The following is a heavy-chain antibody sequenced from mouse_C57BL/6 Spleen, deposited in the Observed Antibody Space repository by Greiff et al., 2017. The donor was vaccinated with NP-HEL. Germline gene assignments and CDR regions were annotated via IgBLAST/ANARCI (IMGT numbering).Heavy chain of an antibody. D-gene: IGHD2-5*01. Sequence: VKLMESGAELVRPGASVTLSCKASGYTFTDYEMHWVKQTPVHGLEWIGAIDPETGGTAYNQKFKGKAILTADKSSSTAYMELRSLTSEDSAVYYCTRDSNLAWFAYWGQGTLVTVSA. CDR1: GYTFTDYE. V-gene: IGHV1-15*01. CDR2: IDPETGGT. CDR3: TRDSNLAWFAY. J-gene: IGHJ3*01.